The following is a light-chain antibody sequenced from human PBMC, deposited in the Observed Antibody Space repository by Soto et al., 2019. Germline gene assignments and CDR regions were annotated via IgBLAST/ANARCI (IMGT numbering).Light chain of an antibody. CDR3: CSYAGSSTYV. CDR1: SSDVGGYKY. V-gene: IGLV2-23*02. CDR2: EVR. J-gene: IGLJ1*01. Sequence: QSVLTQSASVSGSPGQSITISCTGTSSDVGGYKYVSWYQQHPGKAPKLMIFEVRNRPSGVSNRFSGSKSGNTASLTISGLQAEDEADYYCCSYAGSSTYVFXTGTKVTVL.